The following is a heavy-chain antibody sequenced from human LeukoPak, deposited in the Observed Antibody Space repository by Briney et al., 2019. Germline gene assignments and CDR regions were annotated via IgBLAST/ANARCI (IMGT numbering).Heavy chain of an antibody. J-gene: IGHJ3*02. Sequence: GASVKVSCKVSGYTLTELSMHWVRQAPGKGLEWMGGFDPEDGETIYAQKFQGRVTMTEGTSTDTAYMELSSLRSEDTAVYYCASGRLERLDAFDIWGQGTMVTVSS. D-gene: IGHD3-16*01. CDR2: FDPEDGET. V-gene: IGHV1-24*01. CDR3: ASGRLERLDAFDI. CDR1: GYTLTELS.